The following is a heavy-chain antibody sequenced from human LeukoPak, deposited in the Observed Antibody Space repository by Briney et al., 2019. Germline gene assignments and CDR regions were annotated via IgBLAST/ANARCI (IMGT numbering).Heavy chain of an antibody. CDR1: GGSFSGYY. Sequence: SETLSLTCAVYGGSFSGYYWSWIRQPPGKGLEWIGEINHSGSTYYNPSLKSRVTISVDTSKNQFSLKLSSVTAADTAVYYCARDLRGSFDYWGQGTLVTVSS. D-gene: IGHD3-10*01. CDR3: ARDLRGSFDY. J-gene: IGHJ4*02. V-gene: IGHV4-34*09. CDR2: INHSGST.